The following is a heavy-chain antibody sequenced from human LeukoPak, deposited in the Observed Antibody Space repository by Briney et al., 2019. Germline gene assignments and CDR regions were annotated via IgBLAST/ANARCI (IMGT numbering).Heavy chain of an antibody. J-gene: IGHJ4*02. D-gene: IGHD6-19*01. CDR2: ISGSGGST. V-gene: IGHV3-23*01. CDR3: AKGHWQAVAAFDY. Sequence: PGRSLRLSCAASGFTFSSYAMSWVRQAPGKGLEWVSAISGSGGSTYYADSVKGRFTISRDNSKNTLYLQMNSLRAEDTAVYYCAKGHWQAVAAFDYWGQGTLVTVSS. CDR1: GFTFSSYA.